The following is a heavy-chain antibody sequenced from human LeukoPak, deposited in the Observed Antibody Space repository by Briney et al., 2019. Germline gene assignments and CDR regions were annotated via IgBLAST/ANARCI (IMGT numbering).Heavy chain of an antibody. CDR3: TRGRVGGIDY. CDR2: INSDGSRA. J-gene: IGHJ4*02. V-gene: IGHV3-74*01. CDR1: GFAFSNFW. D-gene: IGHD1-26*01. Sequence: AGGSLRLSCAASGFAFSNFWMHWVRQVPGKGLEWVSFINSDGSRANYADSVKGRFTISRGSHSTVHLQMNTLRVEDTAIYYCTRGRVGGIDYWGQGTLVTVSS.